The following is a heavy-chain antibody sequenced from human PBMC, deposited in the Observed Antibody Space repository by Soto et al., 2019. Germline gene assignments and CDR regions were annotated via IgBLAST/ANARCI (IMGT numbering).Heavy chain of an antibody. CDR3: ARVRPSPDAEYFQH. CDR1: GYTFTSYG. CDR2: ISAYNGNT. Sequence: SVKVSCKASGYTFTSYGISWVRQAPGQGLEWMGWISAYNGNTNYAQKLQGRVTMTTDTSTSTAYMELRSLRSDDTAVYYCARVRPSPDAEYFQHWGQGTLVTVSS. J-gene: IGHJ1*01. V-gene: IGHV1-18*01.